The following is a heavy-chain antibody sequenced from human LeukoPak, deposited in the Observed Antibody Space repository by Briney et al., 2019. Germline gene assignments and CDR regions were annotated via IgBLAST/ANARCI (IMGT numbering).Heavy chain of an antibody. Sequence: ASVTVSFKASGYTFTGYYMHWVRQAPGQGLEWMGWINPKSGGTNYAQKFQGRVTMTRDTSISTAYMELSSLKSDDTAVYYCARDYEDYYYYYYMDVWGKGTTVTVSS. J-gene: IGHJ6*03. V-gene: IGHV1-2*02. CDR2: INPKSGGT. CDR1: GYTFTGYY. CDR3: ARDYEDYYYYYYMDV. D-gene: IGHD5-12*01.